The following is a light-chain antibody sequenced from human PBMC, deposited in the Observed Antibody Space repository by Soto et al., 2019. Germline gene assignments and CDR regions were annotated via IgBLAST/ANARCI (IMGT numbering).Light chain of an antibody. CDR2: EVS. Sequence: QSALTQPASVSGSPGQSITISCTGTSNDVGVYNYVSWYQHHPGKAPKLIIYEVSNRPSGVSNRFSGSKSANTASLTISGLQAEDEADYYCCSYAGSSAPAVFGGGTQLTVL. CDR3: CSYAGSSAPAV. J-gene: IGLJ7*01. V-gene: IGLV2-14*01. CDR1: SNDVGVYNY.